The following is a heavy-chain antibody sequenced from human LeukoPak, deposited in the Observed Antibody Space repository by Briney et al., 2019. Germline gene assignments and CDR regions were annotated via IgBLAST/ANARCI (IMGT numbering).Heavy chain of an antibody. CDR2: IYTTGNS. J-gene: IGHJ6*03. Sequence: PSETLSLTCTVSGGSISSYYWSWLRQPAGKGLEWIGRIYTTGNSNYNPSLNSRVTMSVDTSKNQFSLRLSSVTAADTAVYYCARLKQEQLVRGYYYYYMDVWGKGTTVTVSS. D-gene: IGHD6-6*01. V-gene: IGHV4-4*07. CDR3: ARLKQEQLVRGYYYYYMDV. CDR1: GGSISSYY.